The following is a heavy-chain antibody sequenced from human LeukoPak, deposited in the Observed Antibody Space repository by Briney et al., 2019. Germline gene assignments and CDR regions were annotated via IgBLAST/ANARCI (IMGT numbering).Heavy chain of an antibody. V-gene: IGHV4-39*01. D-gene: IGHD4-17*01. CDR2: VYKSGST. CDR3: ARGAAGGDSNGSRAFDI. J-gene: IGHJ3*02. CDR1: GDSISSTPYY. Sequence: MSSETLSLTCTVSGDSISSTPYYWAWIRQPPGKGLEWIANVYKSGSTYYSPSLKGRVTLSVDTSKNQFSLQLSSVTAADTAVYYCARGAAGGDSNGSRAFDIWGQGTMVTVSS.